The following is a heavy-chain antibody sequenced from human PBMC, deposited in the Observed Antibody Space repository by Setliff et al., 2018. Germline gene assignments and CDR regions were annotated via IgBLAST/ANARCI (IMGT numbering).Heavy chain of an antibody. D-gene: IGHD1-26*01. Sequence: PSETLSLTCRVSGGSISSGNYYWGLIRQPPGKGLEWVATIYYSGSTYSNPSLSSRVTISADSSKNQFSLQLVSVTASDTAVYYCARGDSSGNNYPVLDYWGQGILVTVSS. CDR2: IYYSGST. V-gene: IGHV4-39*02. CDR1: GGSISSGNYY. CDR3: ARGDSSGNNYPVLDY. J-gene: IGHJ4*02.